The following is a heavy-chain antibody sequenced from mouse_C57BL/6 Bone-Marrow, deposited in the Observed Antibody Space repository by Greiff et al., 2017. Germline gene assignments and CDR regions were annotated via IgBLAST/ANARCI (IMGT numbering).Heavy chain of an antibody. CDR2: ICPGGGDT. Sequence: VQLQQSGAELVKPGASVKISCKASGYAFSSYWMNWVKQRPGKGLEWIGKICPGGGDTNYNGRFKGKATLSADNSSSTGYMQLSSLSSEESAVYFCARGGYYYGSRDARDYWGQGTSVTVSS. J-gene: IGHJ4*01. CDR3: ARGGYYYGSRDARDY. CDR1: GYAFSSYW. D-gene: IGHD1-1*01. V-gene: IGHV1-80*01.